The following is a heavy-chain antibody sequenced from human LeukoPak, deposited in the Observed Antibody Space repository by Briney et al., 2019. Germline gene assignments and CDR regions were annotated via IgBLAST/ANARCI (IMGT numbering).Heavy chain of an antibody. Sequence: GGSLRLSCAASGFTFSSYGMHWVRQAPGKGLEWVAVISYDGSNKYYADSVKGRFTISRDNSKNTLYLQMNSLRAEDTAVYYCARAIVPAAVGPLDIWGQGTMVTVSS. D-gene: IGHD2-2*01. V-gene: IGHV3-30*03. CDR3: ARAIVPAAVGPLDI. CDR2: ISYDGSNK. J-gene: IGHJ3*02. CDR1: GFTFSSYG.